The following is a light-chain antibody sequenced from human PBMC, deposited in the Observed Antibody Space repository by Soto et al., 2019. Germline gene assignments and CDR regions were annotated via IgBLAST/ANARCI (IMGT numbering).Light chain of an antibody. Sequence: QSVLTQPASVSGSPGQSITIPCTGTSSDVGGYNYVSWYQQHPGKAPKLMIYGVSNRPSGVSNRFSGSKSGNTASLTISGLQAEDEADYYCSSYTSGATLYVFGTGTKLTVL. CDR2: GVS. J-gene: IGLJ1*01. CDR1: SSDVGGYNY. CDR3: SSYTSGATLYV. V-gene: IGLV2-14*01.